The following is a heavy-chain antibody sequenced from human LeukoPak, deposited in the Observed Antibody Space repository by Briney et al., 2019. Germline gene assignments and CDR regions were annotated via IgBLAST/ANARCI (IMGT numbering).Heavy chain of an antibody. Sequence: PGGSLRLSCAASGFTVSGSAMTWVRQAAGEGLGWVSSISDNGDSTYYAASVKGRFTISSDNSRDTLYVQMHSLRAEDAAVYYCAKSHSEAQRGYFDYWGQGTLVTVSS. V-gene: IGHV3-23*01. CDR3: AKSHSEAQRGYFDY. J-gene: IGHJ4*02. CDR2: ISDNGDST. D-gene: IGHD5-24*01. CDR1: GFTVSGSA.